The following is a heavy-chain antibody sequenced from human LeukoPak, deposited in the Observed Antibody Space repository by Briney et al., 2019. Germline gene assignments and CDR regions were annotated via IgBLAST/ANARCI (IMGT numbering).Heavy chain of an antibody. D-gene: IGHD2-2*01. CDR2: IWYDGSNY. J-gene: IGHJ3*02. CDR3: VRHRYCSSTSCYGAFDI. V-gene: IGHV3-33*01. CDR1: GFTFSSYV. Sequence: GGSLRLSCAASGFTFSSYVIHWVRQAPGKGLEWVAGIWYDGSNYYYADSVKGRFTFSRDDSKNSLFLQMNSLKTEDTAVYYCVRHRYCSSTSCYGAFDIWGQGTMVTVSS.